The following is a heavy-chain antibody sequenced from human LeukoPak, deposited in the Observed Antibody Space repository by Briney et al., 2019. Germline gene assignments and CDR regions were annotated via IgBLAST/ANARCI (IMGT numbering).Heavy chain of an antibody. CDR1: GYTFTGYY. V-gene: IGHV1-2*02. CDR3: ATLYDSSGYFY. Sequence: ASLKVSCKASGYTFTGYYMNWVRQAPGQGLEWMGWINPNSGGTNYAQKFQGRVTMTRDTSISTAYMELSRLRSDDTAVYYCATLYDSSGYFYWGQGTLVTVSS. CDR2: INPNSGGT. J-gene: IGHJ4*02. D-gene: IGHD3-22*01.